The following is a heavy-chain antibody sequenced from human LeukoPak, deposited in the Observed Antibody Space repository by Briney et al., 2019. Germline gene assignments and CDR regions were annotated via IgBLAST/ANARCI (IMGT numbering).Heavy chain of an antibody. J-gene: IGHJ4*02. V-gene: IGHV4-39*07. CDR1: GGSISSRSHY. CDR2: LYYSGST. CDR3: ASLPPYYDERAWDY. D-gene: IGHD3-3*01. Sequence: PSETLSLTCTVSGGSISSRSHYWGWIRQPPGKGLEWIGSLYYSGSTYRNPSLKSRLTISVDTSKNQFSLKLSSVTAADTAVYYCASLPPYYDERAWDYWGQGTLVTVSS.